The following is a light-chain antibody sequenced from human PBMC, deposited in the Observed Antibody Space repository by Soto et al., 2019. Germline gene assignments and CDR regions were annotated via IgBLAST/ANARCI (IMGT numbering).Light chain of an antibody. CDR3: KSYAGSNTYV. V-gene: IGLV2-8*01. CDR1: NSDVGVYDF. Sequence: QSALTQPASVSGSLGQSITISCTATNSDVGVYDFVSWYQHHPGKAPGLIIYEVVQRPSGAPDRFSGSKSGNTASLTVSGLQAADEADYFCKSYAGSNTYVFGSGTQVTVL. J-gene: IGLJ1*01. CDR2: EVV.